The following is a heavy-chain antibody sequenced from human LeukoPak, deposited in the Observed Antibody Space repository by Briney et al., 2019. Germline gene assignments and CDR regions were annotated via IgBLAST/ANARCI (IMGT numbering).Heavy chain of an antibody. CDR2: IYTSGST. Sequence: SETLSLTCTVSGGSISSYYWSWIRQPAGKGLEWIGRIYTSGSTNYNPSLKSRVTMSVDTSKNQFSLKLNSMTAADTAVYYCARHDFWSGYMANNWFDPWGQGTLVTVSS. CDR3: ARHDFWSGYMANNWFDP. D-gene: IGHD3-3*01. CDR1: GGSISSYY. V-gene: IGHV4-4*07. J-gene: IGHJ5*02.